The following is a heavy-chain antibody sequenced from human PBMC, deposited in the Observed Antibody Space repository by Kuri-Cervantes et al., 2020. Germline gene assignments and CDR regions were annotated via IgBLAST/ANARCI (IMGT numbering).Heavy chain of an antibody. CDR1: GGSISNSNW. V-gene: IGHV4-4*02. Sequence: SETLSLTCAVSGGSISNSNWWSWVRQPPGKGLEWIGEIYHSGSTNYNPSLEGRVTISVDKSKNQFSLKLTSVTAADTAVYYCARASGSSDNFDYWGQGALVTVSS. J-gene: IGHJ4*02. CDR3: ARASGSSDNFDY. D-gene: IGHD1-26*01. CDR2: IYHSGST.